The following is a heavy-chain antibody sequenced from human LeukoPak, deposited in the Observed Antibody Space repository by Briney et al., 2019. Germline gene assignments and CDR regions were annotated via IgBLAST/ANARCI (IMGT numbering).Heavy chain of an antibody. J-gene: IGHJ6*02. CDR2: INHSGST. CDR1: GGSFSGYY. V-gene: IGHV4-34*01. D-gene: IGHD3-10*01. CDR3: ARGRVVTTMVRGVRYCGMDV. Sequence: PSETLSLTCAVYGGSFSGYYWSWIRQPPGKGLEWIGEINHSGSTNYNPSLKSRVTISVDTSKNQFSLKLSSVTAADTAVYYCARGRVVTTMVRGVRYCGMDVWGQGTTVTVSS.